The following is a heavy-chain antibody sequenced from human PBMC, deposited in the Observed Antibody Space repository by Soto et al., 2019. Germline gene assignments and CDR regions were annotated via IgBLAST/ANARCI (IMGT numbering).Heavy chain of an antibody. J-gene: IGHJ4*02. CDR2: ISYDGTKT. V-gene: IGHV3-30*18. Sequence: QVQLVESGGGVVKPGRSLRVSCAASGFTFSIYAMHWVRQAPGTGLEWVAVISYDGTKTYYADSVKGRFTISRDNSKNTVYLQMNSLRDEDTAVYYWAKDRGPRRQWLIYPFDYWGQGTLVIVSP. CDR1: GFTFSIYA. D-gene: IGHD6-19*01. CDR3: AKDRGPRRQWLIYPFDY.